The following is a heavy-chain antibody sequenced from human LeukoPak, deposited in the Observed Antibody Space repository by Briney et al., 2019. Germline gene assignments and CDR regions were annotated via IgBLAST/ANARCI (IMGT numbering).Heavy chain of an antibody. D-gene: IGHD6-19*01. V-gene: IGHV1-18*01. CDR3: ARCQSLGAGWCNGEH. CDR2: ISAYNGNT. CDR1: XYTFTSFG. Sequence: ASVXXXXXXSXYTFTSFGISXXRQAXXQGLXXXGXISAYNGNTNYAQKLQGRVTMTTDTSTSTAYMELRSLRSDDTAVYYCARCQSLGAGWCNGEHWGQGTLVTVSS. J-gene: IGHJ1*01.